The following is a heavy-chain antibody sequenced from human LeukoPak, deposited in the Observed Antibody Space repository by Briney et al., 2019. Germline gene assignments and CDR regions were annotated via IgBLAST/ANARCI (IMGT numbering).Heavy chain of an antibody. CDR1: GFTFSSYA. Sequence: GGSLRLSCAASGFTFSSYAMHWVRQAPGKGLEWVAVISYDGSNKYYADSVKGRFTISRDNSKNTLYLQMNSLRAEDTAVYYCARVTTAKGAFDIWGQGTMVTVSS. CDR3: ARVTTAKGAFDI. CDR2: ISYDGSNK. J-gene: IGHJ3*02. D-gene: IGHD5-18*01. V-gene: IGHV3-30-3*01.